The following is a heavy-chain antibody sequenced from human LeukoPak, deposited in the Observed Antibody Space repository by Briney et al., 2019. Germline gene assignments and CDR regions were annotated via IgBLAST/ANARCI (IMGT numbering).Heavy chain of an antibody. CDR2: ISGSGGST. D-gene: IGHD5-24*01. V-gene: IGHV3-23*01. CDR3: ATGDGYNSRLDY. Sequence: GASLRLSCAASGFTFSSYAMSWVRQAPGKGLESVSTISGSGGSTYYADSVKGRFTVSRDNSKNTLYLQMNSLRAEDTAVYYCATGDGYNSRLDYWGQGTLVTVSS. J-gene: IGHJ4*02. CDR1: GFTFSSYA.